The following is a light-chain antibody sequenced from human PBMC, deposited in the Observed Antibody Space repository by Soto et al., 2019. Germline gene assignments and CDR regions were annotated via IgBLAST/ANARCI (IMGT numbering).Light chain of an antibody. J-gene: IGKJ5*01. Sequence: DIQMTPGPSSLSASVGYRFTISCLASQNIGSFLNWYQQKPGEAPRLLVYSAFRIQSGVPSRFNASGSGTDFTLSISSLQPEDFSTYYCQQGSNTPITFGLGTRLEIK. CDR3: QQGSNTPIT. CDR2: SAF. V-gene: IGKV1-39*01. CDR1: QNIGSF.